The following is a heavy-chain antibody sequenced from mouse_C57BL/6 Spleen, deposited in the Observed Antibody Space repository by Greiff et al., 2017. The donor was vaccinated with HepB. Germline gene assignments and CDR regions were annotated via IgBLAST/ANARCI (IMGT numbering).Heavy chain of an antibody. D-gene: IGHD2-1*01. V-gene: IGHV1-64*01. J-gene: IGHJ4*01. CDR3: ARESGYGILDAMDY. CDR1: GYTFTSYW. Sequence: QVQLQQPGAELVKPGASVKLSCKASGYTFTSYWMHWVKQRPGQGLEWIGMIHPNSGSTNYNEKFKSKATLTVDKSSSTAYMQLSSLTSEDSAVYYCARESGYGILDAMDYWGQGTSVTVAS. CDR2: IHPNSGST.